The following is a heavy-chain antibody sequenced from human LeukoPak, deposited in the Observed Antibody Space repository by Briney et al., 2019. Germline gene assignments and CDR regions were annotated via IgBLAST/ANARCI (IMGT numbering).Heavy chain of an antibody. Sequence: GGSLRLSCAASGFTFSTSWMSWLRQAPGKGLEWVANINQDGSAKYYVDSVKGRFTISRDNAQNSLFLQMNSLRDEDTAVYYCVRDRSPGKDIVRLDYWGQGTLVTVSS. CDR1: GFTFSTSW. CDR3: VRDRSPGKDIVRLDY. V-gene: IGHV3-7*04. D-gene: IGHD6-6*01. J-gene: IGHJ4*02. CDR2: INQDGSAK.